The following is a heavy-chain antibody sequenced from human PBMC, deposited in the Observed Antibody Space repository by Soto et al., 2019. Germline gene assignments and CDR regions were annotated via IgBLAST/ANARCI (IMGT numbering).Heavy chain of an antibody. V-gene: IGHV3-30*18. J-gene: IGHJ3*02. CDR2: ISYDGSNK. Sequence: QVQLVESGGGVVQPGRSLRLSCAASGFTFSSYGMHWVRQAPGKGLEWVAVISYDGSNKYYADSVKGRFTISRDNSKNTLYLQMNSLRAEDTAVYYCAKIRVILRYFDWPMGGDDAFDIWGQGTMVTVSS. CDR3: AKIRVILRYFDWPMGGDDAFDI. CDR1: GFTFSSYG. D-gene: IGHD3-9*01.